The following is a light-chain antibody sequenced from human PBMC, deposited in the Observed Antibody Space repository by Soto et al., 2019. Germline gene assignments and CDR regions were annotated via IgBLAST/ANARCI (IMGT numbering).Light chain of an antibody. CDR2: EVI. V-gene: IGLV2-14*01. Sequence: QSALTQPASVSGSPGQSITISCTGTNNDIGGYNFVSWYQQHPGKAPKLLIYEVINRPSGVSNRFSGSKSGNTASLSISRLQAEDEADYYCNSYTSSATRVFGGGTKLTVL. J-gene: IGLJ3*02. CDR3: NSYTSSATRV. CDR1: NNDIGGYNF.